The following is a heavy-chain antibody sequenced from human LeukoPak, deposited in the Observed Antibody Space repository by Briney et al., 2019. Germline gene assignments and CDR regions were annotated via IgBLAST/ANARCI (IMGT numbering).Heavy chain of an antibody. D-gene: IGHD2-21*02. V-gene: IGHV4-59*08. J-gene: IGHJ3*02. Sequence: SETLSLTCTVSGGSIRSCYWSWIRQPPGKGLEWLGYIYYSGSTNYNPSLKSRVTISVDTSKNQFSLKLSSVTAADTAVYYCARHIVVVTATHDAFDIWGQGTMVTVSS. CDR2: IYYSGST. CDR1: GGSIRSCY. CDR3: ARHIVVVTATHDAFDI.